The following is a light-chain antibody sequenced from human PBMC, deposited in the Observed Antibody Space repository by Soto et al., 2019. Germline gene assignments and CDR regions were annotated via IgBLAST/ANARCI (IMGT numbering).Light chain of an antibody. CDR2: DVS. J-gene: IGLJ2*01. CDR3: CSYAGSFVV. CDR1: SSDVGGYNY. V-gene: IGLV2-11*01. Sequence: QSALTQPRSVSGSPGQSVTISCTGTSSDVGGYNYVSWYQQHPGKAPKLMINDVSKRPSGIPDRFSGSKSGNTASLTISGLQAEDEADYYCCSYAGSFVVFGGRTKLTVL.